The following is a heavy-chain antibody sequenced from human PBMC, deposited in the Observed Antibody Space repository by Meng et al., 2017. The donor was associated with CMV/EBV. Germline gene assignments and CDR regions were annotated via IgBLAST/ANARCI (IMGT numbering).Heavy chain of an antibody. CDR1: GFTFSSYA. CDR3: ARDPAPIIYGSGFDY. CDR2: ISYDGSNK. V-gene: IGHV3-30-3*01. J-gene: IGHJ4*02. D-gene: IGHD3-10*01. Sequence: GESLKISCAASGFTFSSYAMHWVRQAPGKGLEWVAVISYDGSNKYYADSVKGRFTISRDNSKNTLYLQMNSLRAEDTAVYYCARDPAPIIYGSGFDYWGQGTLVTVSS.